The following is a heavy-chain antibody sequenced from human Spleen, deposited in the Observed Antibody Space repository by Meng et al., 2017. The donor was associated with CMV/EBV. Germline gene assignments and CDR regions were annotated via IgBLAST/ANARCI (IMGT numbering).Heavy chain of an antibody. J-gene: IGHJ2*01. V-gene: IGHV3-30*02. CDR2: IRYDGSNK. CDR1: GFTFSSYG. D-gene: IGHD2-21*01. Sequence: GGSLRLSCAASGFTFSSYGMHWVRQAPGQGLEWVAFIRYDGSNKYYADSVKGRFTISRDNYKNTLYLQMNSLRAEDTAVYYCAKGYCGGDCYEGYFDLWGRGTLVTVSS. CDR3: AKGYCGGDCYEGYFDL.